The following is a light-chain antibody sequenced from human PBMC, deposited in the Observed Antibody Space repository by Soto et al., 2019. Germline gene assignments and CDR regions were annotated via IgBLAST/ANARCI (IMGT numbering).Light chain of an antibody. CDR2: KDN. J-gene: IGLJ2*01. V-gene: IGLV6-57*04. CDR3: QSFDRTTQV. Sequence: NFMLTQPHSVSESPGKTVTISCTRSSGGIATNYVQWYQQRPGSGPTTLIYKDNQRPSGVPDRFSGSIDSSSNSASLTITGLKPEDEADYYCQSFDRTTQVFGGGTKVTVL. CDR1: SGGIATNY.